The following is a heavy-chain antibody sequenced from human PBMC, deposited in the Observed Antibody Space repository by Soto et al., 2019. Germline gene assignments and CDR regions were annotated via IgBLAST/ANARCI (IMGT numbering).Heavy chain of an antibody. D-gene: IGHD3-22*01. CDR3: ASALDSRRLFDY. Sequence: SETLSLTCTVSGGSISSSSYYWGWIRQPPGKGLEWIGGIYYSGSTYYNPSLKSRVTISVDTSKNQFSLKLSSVTAAVTAVYYCASALDSRRLFDYWGQGTLVTVSS. V-gene: IGHV4-39*07. CDR1: GGSISSSSYY. CDR2: IYYSGST. J-gene: IGHJ4*02.